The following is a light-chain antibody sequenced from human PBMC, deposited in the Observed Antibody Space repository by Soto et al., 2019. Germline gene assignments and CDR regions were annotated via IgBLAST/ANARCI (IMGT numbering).Light chain of an antibody. CDR3: LQHNNYPWT. Sequence: DIQMTQSPSSLSASVGDRVTITCRASQGIRNELGWYQQKPGKAPKRLIYDASILQSGVPSRFSGSGSGTEFTLTISSLQPEDFATYYCLQHNNYPWTFGQGTKVEIK. CDR2: DAS. V-gene: IGKV1-17*01. CDR1: QGIRNE. J-gene: IGKJ1*01.